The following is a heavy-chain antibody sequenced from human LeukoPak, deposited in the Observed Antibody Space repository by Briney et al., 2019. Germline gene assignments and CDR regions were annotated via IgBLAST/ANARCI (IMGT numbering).Heavy chain of an antibody. D-gene: IGHD2-2*01. Sequence: SVKVSCKASGGTFSSYAISWVRQAPGQGLEWMGGIIPIFGTANYAQKFQGRGTITADESTSTAYMELSSLRSEDTAVYYCARGEYQLLGDAFDIWGQGTMVTVSS. J-gene: IGHJ3*02. CDR2: IIPIFGTA. V-gene: IGHV1-69*01. CDR3: ARGEYQLLGDAFDI. CDR1: GGTFSSYA.